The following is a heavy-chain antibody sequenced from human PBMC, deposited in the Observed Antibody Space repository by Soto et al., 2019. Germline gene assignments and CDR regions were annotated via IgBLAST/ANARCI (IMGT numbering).Heavy chain of an antibody. Sequence: GGSLRLSCSASGFTFSSYWMHWVRQATGKGLVWVSRINSDGSSTSYADSVKGRFTISRDNAKNTLYLQMNSLRAEYTAVYYCARVRIAAAGRQPNWFDPWGQGT. V-gene: IGHV3-74*01. CDR3: ARVRIAAAGRQPNWFDP. D-gene: IGHD6-13*01. CDR1: GFTFSSYW. J-gene: IGHJ5*02. CDR2: INSDGSST.